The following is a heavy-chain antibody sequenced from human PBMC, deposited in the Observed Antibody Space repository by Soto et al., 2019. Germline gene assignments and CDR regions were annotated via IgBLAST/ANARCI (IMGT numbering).Heavy chain of an antibody. CDR3: ARPLVDIVVVPAEKGIYGMDV. CDR1: GYTFTSYG. Sequence: PSVKVSCKASGYTFTSYGISWVRQAPGQGLEWMGWISAYNGNTNYAQKLQGRVTMTTDTSTSTAYMELRSLRSDDTAVYCCARPLVDIVVVPAEKGIYGMDVWGQGTTVTVSS. CDR2: ISAYNGNT. D-gene: IGHD2-2*01. J-gene: IGHJ6*02. V-gene: IGHV1-18*01.